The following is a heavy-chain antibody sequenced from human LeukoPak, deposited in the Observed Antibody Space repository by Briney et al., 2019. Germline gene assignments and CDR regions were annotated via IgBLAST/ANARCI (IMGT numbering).Heavy chain of an antibody. J-gene: IGHJ5*02. CDR2: ISGSGGST. Sequence: PGGSLRLSCAASGFTFSSYAMTWVRQAPGKGLEWVSSISGSGGSTHYADSVKGRLTISRDSSKNTLYLQMNSLRGEDTAVCYCAKGGISPYIAASWGQGTLVTVSS. CDR1: GFTFSSYA. V-gene: IGHV3-23*01. D-gene: IGHD3-16*01. CDR3: AKGGISPYIAAS.